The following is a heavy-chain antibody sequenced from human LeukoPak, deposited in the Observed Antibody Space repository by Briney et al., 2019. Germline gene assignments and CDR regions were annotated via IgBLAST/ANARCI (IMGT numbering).Heavy chain of an antibody. D-gene: IGHD1-14*01. CDR2: ISWNRGSI. Sequence: GGSLRLSCAASGFTFDDYVMHWVRQAPGKGLEWVSGISWNRGSIGYADSVKGRFTISRDNAKNSLYLQMNSLRAEHTALYYCAKGASPIEYNWNHAEYFQHWGQGTLVTVSS. V-gene: IGHV3-9*01. J-gene: IGHJ1*01. CDR1: GFTFDDYV. CDR3: AKGASPIEYNWNHAEYFQH.